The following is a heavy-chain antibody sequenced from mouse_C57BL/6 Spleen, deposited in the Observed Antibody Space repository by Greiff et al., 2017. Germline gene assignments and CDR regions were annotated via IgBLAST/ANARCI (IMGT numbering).Heavy chain of an antibody. Sequence: VQLQQPGAELVRPGTSVKLSCKASGYTFTSYWMHWVKQRPGQGLEWIGVIDPSDSYTNYNQKFKGKATLTVDTSSSTAYMQLSSLTSEDSAVYYCARRAQATSYYFDYGGQGTTLPVSS. CDR3: ARRAQATSYYFDY. CDR1: GYTFTSYW. J-gene: IGHJ2*01. V-gene: IGHV1-59*01. CDR2: IDPSDSYT. D-gene: IGHD3-2*02.